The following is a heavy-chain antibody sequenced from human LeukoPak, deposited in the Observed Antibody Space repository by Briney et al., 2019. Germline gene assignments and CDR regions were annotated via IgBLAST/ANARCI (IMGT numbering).Heavy chain of an antibody. Sequence: SETLSLTCIVSDGSISSYYWNWIRQPPGKGLEWIGNIYNSGSTDYNPSLKGRVTISVNLSKKQISLKLSSVTAAGTAVYYCARDKGPYWYFDLWGRGTLVTVSS. J-gene: IGHJ2*01. CDR1: DGSISSYY. V-gene: IGHV4-4*08. CDR2: IYNSGST. CDR3: ARDKGPYWYFDL.